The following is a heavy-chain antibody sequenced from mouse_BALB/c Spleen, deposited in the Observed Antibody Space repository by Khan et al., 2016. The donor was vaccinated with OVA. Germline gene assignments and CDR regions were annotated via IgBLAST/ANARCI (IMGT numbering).Heavy chain of an antibody. V-gene: IGHV3-8*02. D-gene: IGHD1-1*01. Sequence: EVQLQESGPSLVKPSQTLSLTCSVTGDSITSGYWNWIRKLPGNNLQYMGYITYSASTFYNPSLKSRISITRVTSKNQYYLQLNSVPTEDTATYHCARDFGRTYVYWYFDVWRAGTTVTVAS. J-gene: IGHJ1*01. CDR3: ARDFGRTYVYWYFDV. CDR2: ITYSAST. CDR1: GDSITSGY.